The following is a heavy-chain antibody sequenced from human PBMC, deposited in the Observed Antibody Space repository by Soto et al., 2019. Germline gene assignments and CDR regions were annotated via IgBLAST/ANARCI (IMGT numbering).Heavy chain of an antibody. CDR3: ARHRARRCSITSCFYNWFDP. D-gene: IGHD2-2*01. J-gene: IGHJ5*02. Sequence: PSETLSLTCTVSGGSISSSSYYWGWIRQPPGKGLEWIGSIYYSGSTYYNPSLKSRVTISVDTSKNQFSLKLSSVTAADTAVYYCARHRARRCSITSCFYNWFDPWGQGTLITLSS. CDR1: GGSISSSSYY. V-gene: IGHV4-39*01. CDR2: IYYSGST.